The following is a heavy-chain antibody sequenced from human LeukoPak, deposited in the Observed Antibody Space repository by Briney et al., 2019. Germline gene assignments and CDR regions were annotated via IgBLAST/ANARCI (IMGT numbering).Heavy chain of an antibody. CDR1: GFTFSSYS. Sequence: GGSLRLSCAASGFTFSSYSMNWVRQAPGKGLEWVSSVSSSSSYIYYADSVKGRFTISRDNAKNSLYLQMNSLRAEDTAVYYCARDPTPYDYGDYHEFFQHWGQGTLVPVSS. V-gene: IGHV3-21*01. CDR2: VSSSSSYI. CDR3: ARDPTPYDYGDYHEFFQH. D-gene: IGHD4-17*01. J-gene: IGHJ1*01.